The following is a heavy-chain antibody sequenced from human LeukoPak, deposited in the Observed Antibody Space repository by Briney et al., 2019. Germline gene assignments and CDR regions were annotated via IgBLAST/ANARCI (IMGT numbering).Heavy chain of an antibody. CDR3: ARRRAFDI. V-gene: IGHV4-38-2*02. J-gene: IGHJ3*02. CDR1: GYSISSGYY. CDR2: IYHSGST. Sequence: PSETLSLTCTVSGYSISSGYYWGWIRQPPGKGLEWIGSIYHSGSTNYNPSLKSRVTISVDKSKNQFSLKLSSVTAADTAVYYCARRRAFDIWGQGTMVTVSS.